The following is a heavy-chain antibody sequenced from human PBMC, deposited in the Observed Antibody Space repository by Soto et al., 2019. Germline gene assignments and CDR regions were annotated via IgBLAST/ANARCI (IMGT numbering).Heavy chain of an antibody. J-gene: IGHJ4*02. CDR2: IYPGDSDT. CDR1: GYSFTSYW. Sequence: GESLKLSCKGSGYSFTSYWIGWVRQLPGKGLEWRGIIYPGDSDTRYSPSFQGQVTISVDKPISTAYLQWSSLKASDTAMYYCARPYDYGDYTTGYWGQGTLVTVSS. D-gene: IGHD4-17*01. CDR3: ARPYDYGDYTTGY. V-gene: IGHV5-51*01.